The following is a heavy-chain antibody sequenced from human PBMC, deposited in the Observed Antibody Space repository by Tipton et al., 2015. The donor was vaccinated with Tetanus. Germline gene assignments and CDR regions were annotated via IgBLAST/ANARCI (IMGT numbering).Heavy chain of an antibody. V-gene: IGHV4-31*02. CDR1: GGSISSGGYY. CDR3: ARVVVAAPYWYYFDY. Sequence: LRLSCTVSGGSISSGGYYWSWIRQHPGKGLEWIGYIYYSGSTYYNPSLKSRVTISVDTSKNQFSLKLSSVTAADTAVYYCARVVVAAPYWYYFDYWGQGTLVTVSS. J-gene: IGHJ4*02. CDR2: IYYSGST. D-gene: IGHD2-15*01.